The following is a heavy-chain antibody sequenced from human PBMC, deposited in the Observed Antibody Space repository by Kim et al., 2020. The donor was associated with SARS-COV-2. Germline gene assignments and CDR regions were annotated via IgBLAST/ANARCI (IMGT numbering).Heavy chain of an antibody. D-gene: IGHD2-2*01. CDR2: ISGSTRYL. CDR1: GFTFSTYT. CDR3: AREDEHQGFDY. Sequence: GGSLRLSCAASGFTFSTYTMNWVRQAPGKGLEWVSSISGSTRYLYHADSVKGRFTSSRDNAKNSLHLQMNSLRAEDTAVYYCAREDEHQGFDYWGQGILVTVSS. J-gene: IGHJ4*02. V-gene: IGHV3-21*01.